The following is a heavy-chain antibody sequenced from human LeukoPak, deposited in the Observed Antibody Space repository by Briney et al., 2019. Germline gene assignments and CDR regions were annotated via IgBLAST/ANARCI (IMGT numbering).Heavy chain of an antibody. V-gene: IGHV4-59*01. D-gene: IGHD1-26*01. CDR1: GGSISSYY. J-gene: IGHJ4*02. Sequence: SETLSLTCTVSGGSISSYYWSWIRQPPGKGLEWIGYIYYSGSTNYNPSLKSRVTISVDTSKNQFSLKLSSVTAADTAVYYCARDSGSYLDYWGQGTLVTVSS. CDR3: ARDSGSYLDY. CDR2: IYYSGST.